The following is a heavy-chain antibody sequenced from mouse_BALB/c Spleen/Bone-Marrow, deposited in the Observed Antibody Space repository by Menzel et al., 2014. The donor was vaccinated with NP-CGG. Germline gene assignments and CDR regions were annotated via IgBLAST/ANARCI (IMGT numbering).Heavy chain of an antibody. Sequence: EVKVVESGGGLVQPGGSRKLSCAASGFTFSSFGMHWVRQAPEKGLEWVAYISNGSSTIYYADTVKGRFTISRDNPKNTLFLQMTSLRSVDTAMYYCARKGAMITHYYAMDYWGQGTSVTVSS. CDR3: ARKGAMITHYYAMDY. CDR1: GFTFSSFG. CDR2: ISNGSSTI. J-gene: IGHJ4*01. D-gene: IGHD2-4*01. V-gene: IGHV5-17*02.